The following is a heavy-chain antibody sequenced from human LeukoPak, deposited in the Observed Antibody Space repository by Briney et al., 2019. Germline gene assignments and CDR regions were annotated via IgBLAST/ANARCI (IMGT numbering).Heavy chain of an antibody. D-gene: IGHD6-19*01. J-gene: IGHJ4*02. CDR2: IYYSGST. CDR1: GGSISSGDYY. V-gene: IGHV4-30-4*08. CDR3: ASYTGYSSGWYGQD. Sequence: PSETLSLTCTVSGGSISSGDYYWSWIRQPPGKGLEWIGYIYYSGSTYYNPSLKSRVTISVDTSENQFSLKLSSVTAADTAVYYCASYTGYSSGWYGQDWGQGTLVTVSS.